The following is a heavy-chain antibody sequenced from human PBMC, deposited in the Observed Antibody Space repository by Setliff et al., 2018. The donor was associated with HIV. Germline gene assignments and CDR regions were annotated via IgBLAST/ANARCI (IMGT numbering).Heavy chain of an antibody. Sequence: SETLSLTCAVSGYSISSGCYWGWIRQPPGKGLEWIGSMYHTGSTYYSPSLTSRFTISVETSKNQFSLKLRSVTAAGTAVYDCARQPLDNAYDWRSYYFDCWGQGSLVTVSS. V-gene: IGHV4-38-2*01. CDR2: MYHTGST. D-gene: IGHD5-12*01. J-gene: IGHJ4*02. CDR1: GYSISSGCY. CDR3: ARQPLDNAYDWRSYYFDC.